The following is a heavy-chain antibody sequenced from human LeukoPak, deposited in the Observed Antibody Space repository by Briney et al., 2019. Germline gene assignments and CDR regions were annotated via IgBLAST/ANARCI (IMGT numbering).Heavy chain of an antibody. CDR3: ARRSWLRYFDWWDY. J-gene: IGHJ4*02. CDR1: GGTFSSYA. Sequence: GASVKVSCKASGGTFSSYAINWVRQATGQGLEWMGWMNPNSGNTGYAQKFQGRVTMTRNTSISTAYMELSSLRSEDTAVHYCARRSWLRYFDWWDYWGQGTLVTVSS. V-gene: IGHV1-8*02. CDR2: MNPNSGNT. D-gene: IGHD3-9*01.